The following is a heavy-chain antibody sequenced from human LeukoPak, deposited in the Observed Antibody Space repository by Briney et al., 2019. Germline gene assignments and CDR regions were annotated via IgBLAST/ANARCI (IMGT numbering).Heavy chain of an antibody. V-gene: IGHV5-51*01. CDR3: ARRGPVAENGYYFDS. J-gene: IGHJ4*02. CDR2: IYPGDSDT. D-gene: IGHD2-15*01. Sequence: GESLKISCKGSGYSFTTFWIGWVRQMPGKGLEWMGIIYPGDSDTRYGPSFQGRVTISVDRSIRTAYLKWSSLKASDTAIYYCARRGPVAENGYYFDSWGQGTLVTVSS. CDR1: GYSFTTFW.